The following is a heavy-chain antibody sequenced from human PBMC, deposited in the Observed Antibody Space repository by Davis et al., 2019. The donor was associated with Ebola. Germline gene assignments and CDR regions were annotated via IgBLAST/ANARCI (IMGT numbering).Heavy chain of an antibody. CDR3: ARGGYYDSTGYSHTAFDI. V-gene: IGHV3-21*01. Sequence: GGSLRLSCAASGFTFSTYSMNWVRQAPGTGLEWVSSISSSSYYIYYADSLKGRFTISRDNAKNSLYLQVNSLRAEDTAVYYCARGGYYDSTGYSHTAFDIWGQGTMFTVSS. D-gene: IGHD3-22*01. CDR2: ISSSSYYI. J-gene: IGHJ3*02. CDR1: GFTFSTYS.